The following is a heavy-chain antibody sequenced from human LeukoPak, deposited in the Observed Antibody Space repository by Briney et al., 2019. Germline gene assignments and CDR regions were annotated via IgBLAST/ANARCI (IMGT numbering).Heavy chain of an antibody. J-gene: IGHJ4*02. V-gene: IGHV1-2*02. CDR2: INPNSGGT. D-gene: IGHD3-9*01. CDR3: ARRTYYDILTGYPEDY. CDR1: GYTFTGYY. Sequence: ASVKVSCKASGYTFTGYYMHWVRQAPEQGLEWMGWINPNSGGTNYAQKFQGRVTMTRDTSISTAYMELSRLRSDDTAVYYCARRTYYDILTGYPEDYWGQGTLVTVSS.